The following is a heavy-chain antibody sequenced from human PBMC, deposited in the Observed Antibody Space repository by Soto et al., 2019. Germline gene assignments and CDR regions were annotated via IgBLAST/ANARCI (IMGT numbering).Heavy chain of an antibody. CDR1: GYSFANND. V-gene: IGHV1-8*01. CDR2: MDPGSGDT. Sequence: ASVKVSCKASGYSFANNDVSWVRQATGQGLEWMGWMDPGSGDTGYAQKFQGRVTMTRDISIATAYMELSSLRSDDTAIYYCARMETFGSLNWFDPWGQGTLVTVSS. CDR3: ARMETFGSLNWFDP. J-gene: IGHJ5*02. D-gene: IGHD3-16*01.